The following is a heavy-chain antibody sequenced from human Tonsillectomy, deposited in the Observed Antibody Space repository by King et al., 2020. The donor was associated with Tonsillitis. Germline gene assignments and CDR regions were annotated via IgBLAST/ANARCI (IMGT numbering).Heavy chain of an antibody. Sequence: QLVQSGGGVVQPGRSLRLSCAASGFTFSSFAMHWVRQAPGKGLEWVAIISYDGSSKYYAESVKGRFTISSNNSKNTLSLQMNSLRGEDTAAYFCAGDTVPAGIGSYYYYHYMDVWGKGTTVTVSS. CDR3: AGDTVPAGIGSYYYYHYMDV. CDR1: GFTFSSFA. CDR2: ISYDGSSK. J-gene: IGHJ6*03. V-gene: IGHV3-30-3*01. D-gene: IGHD2-2*02.